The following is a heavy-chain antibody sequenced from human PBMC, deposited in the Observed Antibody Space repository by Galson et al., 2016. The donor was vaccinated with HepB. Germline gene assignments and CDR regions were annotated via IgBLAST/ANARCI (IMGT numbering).Heavy chain of an antibody. CDR1: GFTFSEYA. CDR3: ARSYYFDPNALLGI. D-gene: IGHD3-22*01. Sequence: SLRLSCAVTGFTFSEYAMNWVRQAPGKGLEWVAVISEDGSSDSYADSVKGRFTISRDSSKNTLYLQLNSLRTEDTSMYFCARSYYFDPNALLGIWGQGTPVTVSS. V-gene: IGHV3-30*04. J-gene: IGHJ4*02. CDR2: ISEDGSSD.